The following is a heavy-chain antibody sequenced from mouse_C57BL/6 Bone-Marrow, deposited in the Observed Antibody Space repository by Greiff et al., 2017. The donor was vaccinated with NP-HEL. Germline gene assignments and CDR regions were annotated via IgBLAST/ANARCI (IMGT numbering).Heavy chain of an antibody. CDR2: IYPRSGNT. Sequence: LVESGAELARPGASVKLSCKASGYTFTSYGISWVKQRTGQGLEWIGEIYPRSGNTYYNEKFKGKATLTADKSSSTAYMELRSLTSEDSAVYFCARRIGYYEDYAMDYWGQGTSVTVSS. J-gene: IGHJ4*01. V-gene: IGHV1-81*01. CDR1: GYTFTSYG. D-gene: IGHD2-3*01. CDR3: ARRIGYYEDYAMDY.